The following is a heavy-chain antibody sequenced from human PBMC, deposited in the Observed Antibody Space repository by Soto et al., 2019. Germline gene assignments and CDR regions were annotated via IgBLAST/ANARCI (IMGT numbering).Heavy chain of an antibody. V-gene: IGHV3-33*01. CDR1: GFTFSSYG. CDR3: ARDPSIFGVAYYYYYYGMDV. Sequence: GGSLRLSCAASGFTFSSYGMHWVRQAPGKGLEWVAVIWYDGSNKYYADSVKGRFTISRDNSKNTLYLQMNSLRAEDTAVYYCARDPSIFGVAYYYYYYGMDVWGQGTTVTVSS. D-gene: IGHD3-3*01. J-gene: IGHJ6*02. CDR2: IWYDGSNK.